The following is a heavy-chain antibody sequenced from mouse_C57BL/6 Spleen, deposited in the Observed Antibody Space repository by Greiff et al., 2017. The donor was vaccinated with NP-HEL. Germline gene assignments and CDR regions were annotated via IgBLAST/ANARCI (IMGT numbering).Heavy chain of an antibody. CDR1: GYTFTDYY. V-gene: IGHV1-26*01. J-gene: IGHJ2*01. D-gene: IGHD1-1*01. CDR3: ARWGTTVVAKGDY. CDR2: INPNNGGT. Sequence: EVQLQQSGPELVKPGASVKISCKASGYTFTDYYMNWVKQSHGKSLEWIGDINPNNGGTSYNQKFKGKATLTVDKSSSTAYMELRSLTSEDSAVYYCARWGTTVVAKGDYWGQGTTLTVSS.